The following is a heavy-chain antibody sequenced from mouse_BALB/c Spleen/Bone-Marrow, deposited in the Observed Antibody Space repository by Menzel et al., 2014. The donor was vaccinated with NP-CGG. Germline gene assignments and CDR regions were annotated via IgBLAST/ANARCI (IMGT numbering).Heavy chain of an antibody. D-gene: IGHD2-1*01. Sequence: EVKLVESGGGLVKPGGSLKLSCAASGFTFSSYTMSWVRQTPEKRLEWVATISSGGSYTYYPDSVKGRFTISRDNAKNTLYLQMSSLKSEDTAMYYCTRDGKGNYDYAMDYWSQAATTAISS. CDR3: TRDGKGNYDYAMDY. CDR2: ISSGGSYT. CDR1: GFTFSSYT. J-gene: IGHJ4*01. V-gene: IGHV5-6-4*01.